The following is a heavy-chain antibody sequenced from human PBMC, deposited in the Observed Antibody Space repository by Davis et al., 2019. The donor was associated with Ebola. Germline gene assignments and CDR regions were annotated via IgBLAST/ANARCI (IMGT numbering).Heavy chain of an antibody. CDR2: IYYSGGT. Sequence: SETLSLTCTVSGGSISTHYGNWIRQSPGKGLEWIGEIYYSGGTNYNPSLKSRVTMSVDTSKNQFYLRLNSLTAADTAMYYCARRGTSSWYAGWFDPWGQGTLVTVSS. CDR1: GGSISTHY. D-gene: IGHD6-13*01. CDR3: ARRGTSSWYAGWFDP. J-gene: IGHJ5*02. V-gene: IGHV4-59*08.